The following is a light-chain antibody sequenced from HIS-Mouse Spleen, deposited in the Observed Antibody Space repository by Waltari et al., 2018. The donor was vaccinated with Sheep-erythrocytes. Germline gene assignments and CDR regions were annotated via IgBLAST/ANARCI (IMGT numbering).Light chain of an antibody. CDR1: SSDVGGYNY. CDR2: EVI. J-gene: IGLJ3*02. Sequence: QSALTQPASVSGSPGQSITISCTGTSSDVGGYNYVSWYQQHPGKAPKLMIYEVINRPSGVSNRCSGSKSGNPASLTISGLQAEDEADYYCSSYTSSSTWVFGGGTKLTVL. CDR3: SSYTSSSTWV. V-gene: IGLV2-14*01.